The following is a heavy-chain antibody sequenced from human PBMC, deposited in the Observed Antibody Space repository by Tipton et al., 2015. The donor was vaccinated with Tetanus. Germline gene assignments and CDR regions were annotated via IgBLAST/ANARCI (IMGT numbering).Heavy chain of an antibody. Sequence: TLSLTCAVFGGSFSGYYWNWIRQHPGKGLEWIGDIYYSGSTYYNPSLKSRVTISVDTSKNQFSLKLNSVTAADTAVYYCARDQARGARGWNYFDYWGQGTLVTVSS. D-gene: IGHD1-26*01. CDR1: GGSFSGYY. V-gene: IGHV4-31*11. J-gene: IGHJ4*02. CDR2: IYYSGST. CDR3: ARDQARGARGWNYFDY.